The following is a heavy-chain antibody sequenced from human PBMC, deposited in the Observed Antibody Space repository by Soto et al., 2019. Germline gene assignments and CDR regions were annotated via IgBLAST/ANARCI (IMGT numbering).Heavy chain of an antibody. Sequence: SVKVSCKTSGYPFTSYGISWVRQAPGQGLEWLGGIIPIFGTAYYAQKFQGRVTITAGKSTSTSYMELSSLRSEDTAVYYCTRLPYYYDSGLIDYWGPGTLVTVSS. J-gene: IGHJ4*02. CDR3: TRLPYYYDSGLIDY. V-gene: IGHV1-69*06. CDR1: GYPFTSYG. D-gene: IGHD3-10*01. CDR2: IIPIFGTA.